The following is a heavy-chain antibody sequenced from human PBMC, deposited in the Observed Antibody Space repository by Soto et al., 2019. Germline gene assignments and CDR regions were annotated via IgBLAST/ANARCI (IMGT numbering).Heavy chain of an antibody. CDR2: IYYSGST. Sequence: SETLSLTCTVSGGSIISGDFYFICIRQPPGKGLELIGNIYYSGSTYYNPSLRSRAIMSVDTSQNQFSLKLSSLTAADTAVYFYARADDFSDRFDYWGQGALVTVSS. J-gene: IGHJ4*02. V-gene: IGHV4-30-4*01. D-gene: IGHD4-17*01. CDR3: ARADDFSDRFDY. CDR1: GGSIISGDFY.